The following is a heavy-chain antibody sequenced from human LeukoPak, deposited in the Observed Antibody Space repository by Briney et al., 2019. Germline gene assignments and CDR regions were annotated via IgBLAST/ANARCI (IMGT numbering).Heavy chain of an antibody. CDR1: GYTFTGYY. CDR3: ARGIVVVPAAHYYYYYGMDV. Sequence: GASVKVSCKASGYTFTGYYMHWVRQAPGQGLEWMGWINPNSGGTNYAQKFQGWVTMTRDTSISTAYMELSRLRSDDTAVYYCARGIVVVPAAHYYYYYGMDVWGKGTTVTVSS. V-gene: IGHV1-2*04. D-gene: IGHD2-2*01. J-gene: IGHJ6*04. CDR2: INPNSGGT.